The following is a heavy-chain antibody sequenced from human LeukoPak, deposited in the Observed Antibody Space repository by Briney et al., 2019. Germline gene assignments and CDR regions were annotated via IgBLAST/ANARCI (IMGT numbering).Heavy chain of an antibody. V-gene: IGHV1-69*08. CDR3: ARAYYGGLAVSGPFDF. CDR2: IIPILNTP. Sequence: SVKVSCKASGVSFDSYTFNRVRQAPGQGLQWMGRIIPILNTPNYAQNFQGRVAITADKSTSTAYMELSSLRSEDAAIYYCARAYYGGLAVSGPFDFWGQGTLVTVSS. CDR1: GVSFDSYT. D-gene: IGHD6-19*01. J-gene: IGHJ4*02.